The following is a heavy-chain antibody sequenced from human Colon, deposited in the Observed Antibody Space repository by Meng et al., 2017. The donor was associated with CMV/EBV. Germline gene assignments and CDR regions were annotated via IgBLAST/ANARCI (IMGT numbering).Heavy chain of an antibody. J-gene: IGHJ6*02. D-gene: IGHD3-22*01. CDR3: TRHEGDYYDSRRFHGMDV. Sequence: GESLKISCAASGFTFSGSAIHWVRQASGKGLEWVGRIRSKANNYATAYAAAVKGRFTISRDDSKNTAFLEMNSLKNEDTAVYYCTRHEGDYYDSRRFHGMDVWGQGTTVTVS. CDR1: GFTFSGSA. V-gene: IGHV3-73*01. CDR2: IRSKANNYAT.